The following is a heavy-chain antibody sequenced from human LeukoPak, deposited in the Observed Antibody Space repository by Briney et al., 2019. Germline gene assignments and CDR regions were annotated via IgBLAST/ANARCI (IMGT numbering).Heavy chain of an antibody. J-gene: IGHJ4*02. CDR2: IYYSGST. CDR3: ARVREDYYDSSGYDHCHFDY. CDR1: GGSITSYY. V-gene: IGHV4-59*01. D-gene: IGHD3-22*01. Sequence: PSETLSLTCTVSGGSITSYYWSWIRQPPGKGLEWIGYIYYSGSTNYNPSLKSRVTISVDTSKNQFSLKLSSVTAADTAVYYCARVREDYYDSSGYDHCHFDYWGQGTLVTVSS.